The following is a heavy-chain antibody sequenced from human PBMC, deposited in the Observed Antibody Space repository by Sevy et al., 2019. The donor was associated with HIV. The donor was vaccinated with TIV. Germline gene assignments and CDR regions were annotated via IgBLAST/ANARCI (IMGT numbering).Heavy chain of an antibody. CDR1: NLTFEDYA. J-gene: IGHJ6*02. CDR2: ISWNGADI. V-gene: IGHV3-9*01. Sequence: GGSLRLSCAASNLTFEDYAMHWVRRAPGKGLEWVSGISWNGADIGFAASVKGRFTISRDNAKSSVYLQINSLTPEDTGVYYCAKGQQLITQSGSYFYYGMNVWGQGTTVSVSS. D-gene: IGHD6-13*01. CDR3: AKGQQLITQSGSYFYYGMNV.